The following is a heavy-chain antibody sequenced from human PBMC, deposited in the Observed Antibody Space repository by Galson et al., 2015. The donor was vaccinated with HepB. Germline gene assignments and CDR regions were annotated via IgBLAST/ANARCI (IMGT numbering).Heavy chain of an antibody. Sequence: SLRLSCAGSGFIFSDYYITWIRQAPGKGLEWVSSISSSGQTIKYADSVKGRFTISRDNAKDSLYLLMNSLRDEDTAVYYCAKVGLTYALDIWGQGTMVTVSS. CDR1: GFIFSDYY. CDR3: AKVGLTYALDI. D-gene: IGHD3/OR15-3a*01. V-gene: IGHV3-11*01. J-gene: IGHJ3*02. CDR2: ISSSGQTI.